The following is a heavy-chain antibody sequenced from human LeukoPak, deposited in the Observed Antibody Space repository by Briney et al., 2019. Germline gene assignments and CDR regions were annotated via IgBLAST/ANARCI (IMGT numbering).Heavy chain of an antibody. CDR3: ARQDCSGGSCYLDY. CDR2: IYSGGST. D-gene: IGHD2-15*01. CDR1: GFTVSSNY. Sequence: GGSLRLSCAASGFTVSSNYMGWVRQAPGKGLEWVSVIYSGGSTYYADSVKGRFTISRDYSKNTLFLQMNNLRTEDTAVYSCARQDCSGGSCYLDYWGQGMLVTVSS. J-gene: IGHJ4*02. V-gene: IGHV3-53*05.